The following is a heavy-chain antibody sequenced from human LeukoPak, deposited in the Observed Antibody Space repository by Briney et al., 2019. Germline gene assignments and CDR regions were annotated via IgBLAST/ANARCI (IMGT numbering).Heavy chain of an antibody. Sequence: PSETLSLTCTVSGGSISSYYWSWIRQPPGKGLEWIGYIYYSGSTNYNPSLNRRVTISVDTSKNQFSLKLSAVTAADTAVYYCAGYGSSGYYFDYWGQGTLVTVSS. V-gene: IGHV4-59*08. D-gene: IGHD3-22*01. J-gene: IGHJ4*02. CDR3: AGYGSSGYYFDY. CDR1: GGSISSYY. CDR2: IYYSGST.